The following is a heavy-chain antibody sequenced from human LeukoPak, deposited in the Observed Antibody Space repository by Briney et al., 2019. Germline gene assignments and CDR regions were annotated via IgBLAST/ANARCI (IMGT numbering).Heavy chain of an antibody. CDR2: ISGSGGST. CDR3: AKVAPYGNYLFHY. D-gene: IGHD1-7*01. Sequence: GGSLILSCAASGFTFSSYAMSWVRQAPGKGLEWVSGISGSGGSTNYAGSVKGRFTIARDNSKNTLYLQMNSLGAEDTAVYYCAKVAPYGNYLFHYWGQGTRVTVSS. CDR1: GFTFSSYA. J-gene: IGHJ4*02. V-gene: IGHV3-23*01.